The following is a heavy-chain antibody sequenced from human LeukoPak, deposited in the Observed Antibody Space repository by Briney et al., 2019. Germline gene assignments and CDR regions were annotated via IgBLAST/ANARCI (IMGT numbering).Heavy chain of an antibody. CDR1: GFTFSDNA. D-gene: IGHD6-19*01. V-gene: IGHV3-23*01. Sequence: GGSLRLSCVASGFTFSDNAMTWVRQPPGKGLEWVSTISGRGGATYYADFVKGRSTISRDNSKNTLSQQLNSLRDEDTAVYDCAKVRMLAGSYRGLDSCGQGTLVTVSS. CDR3: AKVRMLAGSYRGLDS. J-gene: IGHJ4*02. CDR2: ISGRGGAT.